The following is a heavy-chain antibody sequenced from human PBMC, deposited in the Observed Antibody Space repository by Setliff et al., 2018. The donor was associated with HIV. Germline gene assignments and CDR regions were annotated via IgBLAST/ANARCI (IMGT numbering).Heavy chain of an antibody. CDR1: GGSISSDY. D-gene: IGHD3-22*01. Sequence: LPETLSLTCTVSGGSISSDYWSWIRQPPGKGLEWIGYIYYSGSTNYNPSLKSRVTISVATSKNQFSLKLNSVTTADTAVYYCARSRTSSGYYGVTGYGMDVWGQGTTVTVSS. CDR3: ARSRTSSGYYGVTGYGMDV. V-gene: IGHV4-59*01. CDR2: IYYSGST. J-gene: IGHJ6*02.